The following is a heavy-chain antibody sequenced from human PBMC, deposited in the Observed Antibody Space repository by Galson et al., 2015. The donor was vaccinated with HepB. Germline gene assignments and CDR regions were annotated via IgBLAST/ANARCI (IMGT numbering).Heavy chain of an antibody. D-gene: IGHD5-18*01. CDR1: GFPFRTSY. CDR2: ISAASSYT. J-gene: IGHJ3*01. CDR3: ARCGHCSGYSCAFDA. Sequence: SLRLSCAASGFPFRTSYMNWIRQSPGKGPEWLSYISAASSYTMYANSVKGRFTISRDNLRNSLYLQMNNLGVDDTATYYCARCGHCSGYSCAFDAWGRGTVVIVSS. V-gene: IGHV3-11*06.